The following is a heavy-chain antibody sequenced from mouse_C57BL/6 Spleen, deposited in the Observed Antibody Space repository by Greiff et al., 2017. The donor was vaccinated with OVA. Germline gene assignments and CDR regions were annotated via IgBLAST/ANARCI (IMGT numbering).Heavy chain of an antibody. CDR2: IDPSDSYT. V-gene: IGHV1-69*01. CDR1: GYTFTSYW. CDR3: AIYYSNFLRYFDV. J-gene: IGHJ1*03. Sequence: VQLQQPGAELVMPGASVKLSCKASGYTFTSYWMHWVKQRPGQGLEWIGEIDPSDSYTNYNQKFKGKSTLTVDKSSSTAYMQLSSLTSEDSAVYYCAIYYSNFLRYFDVWGTGTTVTVSS. D-gene: IGHD2-5*01.